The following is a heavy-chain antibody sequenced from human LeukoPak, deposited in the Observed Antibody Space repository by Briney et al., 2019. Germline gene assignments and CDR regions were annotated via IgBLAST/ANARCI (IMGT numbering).Heavy chain of an antibody. V-gene: IGHV1-8*02. Sequence: ASVKVSCKASGYTFTSYDINWVRQATGQGLEWMGWVNPNSGNTGYAQKFQGRVTMTRDTSISTAYMELSRLRSDDTAVYYCARGTERMTTMVRPFDYWGQGTLVTVSS. J-gene: IGHJ4*02. CDR3: ARGTERMTTMVRPFDY. CDR1: GYTFTSYD. D-gene: IGHD3-10*01. CDR2: VNPNSGNT.